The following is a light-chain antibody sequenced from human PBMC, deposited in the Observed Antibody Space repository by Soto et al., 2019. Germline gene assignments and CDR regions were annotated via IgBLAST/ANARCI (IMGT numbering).Light chain of an antibody. CDR1: SSDVGGYNY. Sequence: QSALTQPASVSGSPGQSITISCTGTSSDVGGYNYVSWYQRHPGKAPKLIIYDVSNRPSGVSNRFSASKSDNTASLTISGLQAEDEADYYCSSYSTNSPVLLGGGTKLTVL. V-gene: IGLV2-14*03. CDR3: SSYSTNSPVL. J-gene: IGLJ2*01. CDR2: DVS.